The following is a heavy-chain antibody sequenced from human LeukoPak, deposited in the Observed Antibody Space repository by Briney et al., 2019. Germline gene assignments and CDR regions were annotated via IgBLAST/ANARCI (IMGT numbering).Heavy chain of an antibody. CDR1: GFTFSSYA. Sequence: AGGSLRLSCAASGFTFSSYAMSWVRQAPRKGLEWVSAISGSGGSTYYADSVKGRFTISRDNSKNTLYLQMNSPRAEDTAVYYCAKYHNSGFGYWGQGTLVTVSS. CDR3: AKYHNSGFGY. V-gene: IGHV3-23*01. J-gene: IGHJ4*02. CDR2: ISGSGGST. D-gene: IGHD6-19*01.